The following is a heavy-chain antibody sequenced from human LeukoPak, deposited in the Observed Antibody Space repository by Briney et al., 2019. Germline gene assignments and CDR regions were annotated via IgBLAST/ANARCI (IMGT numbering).Heavy chain of an antibody. CDR2: IIPIFGTA. J-gene: IGHJ4*02. Sequence: SVKVSCKASGGTFSSYAISWVRQAPGQGLEWMGGIIPIFGTANYAQKCQGRVTITTDESTSTAYMELSSLRSEDTAVYSCARNDYVWGSYRYTESGYFDYWGQGTLVTVSS. CDR1: GGTFSSYA. D-gene: IGHD3-16*02. CDR3: ARNDYVWGSYRYTESGYFDY. V-gene: IGHV1-69*05.